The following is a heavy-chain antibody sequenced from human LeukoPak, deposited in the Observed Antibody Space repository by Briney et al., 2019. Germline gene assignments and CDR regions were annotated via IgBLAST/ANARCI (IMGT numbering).Heavy chain of an antibody. CDR1: GFTVSSNY. D-gene: IGHD3-10*02. Sequence: PGGSLRLSCAASGFTVSSNYMSWVRQAPGKGLEWVSVIYNGGSTYYADSVKGRFTISRDNSKNTLYLRMNSLRAEDTAVYYCAELGITMIGGVWGKGTTVTISS. CDR3: AELGITMIGGV. J-gene: IGHJ6*04. V-gene: IGHV3-66*01. CDR2: IYNGGST.